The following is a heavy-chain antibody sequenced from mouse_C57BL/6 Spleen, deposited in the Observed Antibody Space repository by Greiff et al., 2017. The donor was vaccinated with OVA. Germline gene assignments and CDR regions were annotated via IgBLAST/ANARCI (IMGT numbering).Heavy chain of an antibody. D-gene: IGHD1-1*01. V-gene: IGHV1-63*01. CDR3: AIYGSDEGADD. J-gene: IGHJ4*01. CDR2: LYPGGGYP. CDR1: GYTFPPYW. Sequence: VQLPPSGAELVRPGTSVKLSCKASGYTFPPYWLGWATQRPGHGLEWIGDLYPGGGYPNYNAKFKGKATLTADKSSSTAYMQFSSLTSEDSAIYDCAIYGSDEGADDWGEGTSGAVSS.